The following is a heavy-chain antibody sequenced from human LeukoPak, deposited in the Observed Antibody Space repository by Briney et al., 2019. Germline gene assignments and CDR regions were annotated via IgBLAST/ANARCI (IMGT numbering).Heavy chain of an antibody. CDR1: GFTFSSYA. Sequence: PGGSLRLSCAASGFTFSSYAMHWVRQAPGKGLEWVAVISYGGSSKYYADSVKGRFTISRDNSKNTLYLQMNSLRAEDTAVYYCARDRGDDILTGYYLDYWGQGTLVTVSS. V-gene: IGHV3-30*04. D-gene: IGHD3-9*01. CDR3: ARDRGDDILTGYYLDY. CDR2: ISYGGSSK. J-gene: IGHJ4*02.